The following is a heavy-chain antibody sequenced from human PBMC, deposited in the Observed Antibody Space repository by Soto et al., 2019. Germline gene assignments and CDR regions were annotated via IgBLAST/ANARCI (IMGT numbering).Heavy chain of an antibody. V-gene: IGHV4-39*01. CDR2: IYYSGST. J-gene: IGHJ6*02. CDR1: GGSISSSSYY. D-gene: IGHD3-3*01. CDR3: ARHGITIFGAPCYYCYGMDV. Sequence: SETLSLTCTVSGGSISSSSYYWGWIRQPPGKGLEWIGSIYYSGSTYYNPSLKSRVTISVDTSKNQFSLKLSSVTAADTAVYYCARHGITIFGAPCYYCYGMDVWGQGTTVTVSS.